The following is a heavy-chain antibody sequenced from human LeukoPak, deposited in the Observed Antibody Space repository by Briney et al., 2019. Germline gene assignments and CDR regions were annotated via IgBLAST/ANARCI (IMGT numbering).Heavy chain of an antibody. CDR3: AKDDINPGWFDP. CDR2: TYYRSQWYS. Sequence: SQTLSLTCAISGDSVTSNSAVWNWIRQSPLRGLEWLGRTYYRSQWYSDYAVSVKSRITIDPDTSKNRRSLQLHSWTPEDTAVYDCAKDDINPGWFDPWGQRTLVTVSS. J-gene: IGHJ5*02. CDR1: GDSVTSNSAV. V-gene: IGHV6-1*01.